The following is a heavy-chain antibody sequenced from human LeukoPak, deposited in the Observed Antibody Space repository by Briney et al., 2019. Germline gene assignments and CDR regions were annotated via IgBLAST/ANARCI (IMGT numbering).Heavy chain of an antibody. CDR1: GYTFTGYY. CDR2: INPSTGDT. Sequence: ASVKVSCKASGYTFTGYYMHWVRQAPGQGLEWMGWINPSTGDTNSAQKFQGRVTMTRDTSISTAYMELSRLRSDDTAVYYCASAYSSGWSDFGYWGQGTLVTVSS. CDR3: ASAYSSGWSDFGY. J-gene: IGHJ4*02. D-gene: IGHD6-19*01. V-gene: IGHV1-2*02.